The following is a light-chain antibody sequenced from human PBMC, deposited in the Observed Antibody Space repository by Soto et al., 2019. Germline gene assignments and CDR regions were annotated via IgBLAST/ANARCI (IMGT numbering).Light chain of an antibody. J-gene: IGKJ1*01. CDR1: QSVSNH. V-gene: IGKV3-15*01. CDR2: GAS. Sequence: EIVMTQSPATLSVSPGERATLSCRASQSVSNHLAWYQQKPGQAPRLLIYGASTRATGIPARFSGSGSGTEFTLTISSLQSEDFAVYYCQQYDNWPPWTFGKGTKVEIK. CDR3: QQYDNWPPWT.